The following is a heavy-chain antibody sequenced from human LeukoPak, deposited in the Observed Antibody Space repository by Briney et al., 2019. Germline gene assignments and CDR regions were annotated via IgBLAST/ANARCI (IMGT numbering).Heavy chain of an antibody. CDR3: ARGPYGSGTLRSRNWFDP. CDR2: INHSGST. CDR1: GGSWSGYY. J-gene: IGHJ5*02. D-gene: IGHD3-10*01. V-gene: IGHV4-34*01. Sequence: SETVSLTSAVEGGSWSGYYCRWIRHPSGKGLEWIGEINHSGSTNYNPSLKSRVTISVDTSKNQFSLKLSSVTAADTAVYYCARGPYGSGTLRSRNWFDPWGQGTLVTVSS.